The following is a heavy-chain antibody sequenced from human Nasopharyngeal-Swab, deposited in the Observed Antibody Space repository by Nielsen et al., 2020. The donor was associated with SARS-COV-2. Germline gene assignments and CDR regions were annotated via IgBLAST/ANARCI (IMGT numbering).Heavy chain of an antibody. CDR1: GYTFTSYG. D-gene: IGHD6-19*01. Sequence: ASVKVSCKASGYTFTSYGISWVRQAPGQGLEWMGWISAYNGNTNYAQKLQGRVTMTTDTSTSTAYMELRSLRSDDTAVYYCARVDSSGWYDHYYYYGMDVWGQGTTVTVSS. CDR2: ISAYNGNT. CDR3: ARVDSSGWYDHYYYYGMDV. J-gene: IGHJ6*02. V-gene: IGHV1-18*01.